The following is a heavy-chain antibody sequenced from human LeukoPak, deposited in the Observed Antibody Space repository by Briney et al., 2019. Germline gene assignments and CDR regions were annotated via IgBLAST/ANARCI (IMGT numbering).Heavy chain of an antibody. CDR3: ARDAGDGYFDY. CDR1: GVPVSSKY. D-gene: IGHD3-10*01. J-gene: IGHJ4*02. Sequence: GGSLRLSCAVSGVPVSSKYMNWIRQAPGKGLEWVGVIYGGDDTFYADAVKGRFTISRDSSKNMLYFQMNDLRGDDTAAYYCARDAGDGYFDYWGQGTLVTVSS. V-gene: IGHV3-53*01. CDR2: IYGGDDT.